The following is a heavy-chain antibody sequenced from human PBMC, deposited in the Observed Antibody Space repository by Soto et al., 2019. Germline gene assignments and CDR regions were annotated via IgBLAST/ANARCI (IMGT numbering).Heavy chain of an antibody. CDR1: GGTFSSYA. D-gene: IGHD2-15*01. Sequence: SVKVSCKASGGTFSSYAISWVRQAPGQGLEWMGGIIPIFGTANYAQKFQGRVTITADESTSTAYMELSSLRSEDTAVYYCARSGYCSGGSCYSHIYYYYYGMDVWGQGTTVTVSS. CDR3: ARSGYCSGGSCYSHIYYYYYGMDV. J-gene: IGHJ6*02. V-gene: IGHV1-69*13. CDR2: IIPIFGTA.